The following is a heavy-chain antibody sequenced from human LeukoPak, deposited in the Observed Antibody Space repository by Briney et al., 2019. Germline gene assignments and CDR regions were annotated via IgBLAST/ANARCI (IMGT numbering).Heavy chain of an antibody. J-gene: IGHJ6*03. Sequence: SETLSLTCAVYGGSFSGYYWSWIRQPPGKGLEWIGEINHSGSTNYNPSLKSRVTISVDTSKNQFSLKLSSVTAAGTAVYYCAREWRIRDYYYYMDVWGKGTTVTVSS. CDR3: AREWRIRDYYYYMDV. CDR2: INHSGST. CDR1: GGSFSGYY. V-gene: IGHV4-34*01. D-gene: IGHD5-12*01.